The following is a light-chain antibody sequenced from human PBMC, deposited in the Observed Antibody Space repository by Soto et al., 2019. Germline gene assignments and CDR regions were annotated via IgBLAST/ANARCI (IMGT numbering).Light chain of an antibody. CDR2: DAS. Sequence: DIQMTQSPSTLSASVGDGVTIPCRASQSISSWLAWYQQKPGKAPKLLIYDASSLESGVPSRFSGSGSGTEFTLTISSLQPDDFATYYCQQYNSYSGTFGQGSKVDI. J-gene: IGKJ1*01. CDR3: QQYNSYSGT. V-gene: IGKV1-5*01. CDR1: QSISSW.